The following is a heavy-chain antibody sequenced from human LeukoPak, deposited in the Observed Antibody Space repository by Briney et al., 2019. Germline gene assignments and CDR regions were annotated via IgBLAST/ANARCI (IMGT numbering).Heavy chain of an antibody. CDR1: GFTFSSYG. CDR3: VRDDGAATSWYFDL. Sequence: PGGSLRLSCAASGFTFSSYGMHWVRQAPGKGLEWVAVIWYDGSNKYYADSVKGRFTISRDNSKNTLYLQMNSLRAEDTAVYYCVRDDGAATSWYFDLWGRGTLVTVSS. CDR2: IWYDGSNK. V-gene: IGHV3-33*01. D-gene: IGHD2-15*01. J-gene: IGHJ2*01.